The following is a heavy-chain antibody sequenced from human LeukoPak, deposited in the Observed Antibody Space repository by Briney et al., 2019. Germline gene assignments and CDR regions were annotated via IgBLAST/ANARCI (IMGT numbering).Heavy chain of an antibody. D-gene: IGHD6-13*01. Sequence: APVKVSCKASGYTFTGYYMHWVRQAPGQGLEWMGWINPNSGGTNYAQKFQGRVTMTRDTSISTAYMELSRLRSDDTAVYYCARDMTDQQLVQNWFDPWGQGTLVTVSS. J-gene: IGHJ5*02. V-gene: IGHV1-2*02. CDR1: GYTFTGYY. CDR3: ARDMTDQQLVQNWFDP. CDR2: INPNSGGT.